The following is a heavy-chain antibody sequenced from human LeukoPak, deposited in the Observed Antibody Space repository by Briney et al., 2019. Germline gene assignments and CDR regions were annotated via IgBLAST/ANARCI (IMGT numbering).Heavy chain of an antibody. Sequence: SETLSLTCTVSGGSISSSSYYWGWIRQPPGKGLEWIGSIYYSGSTNYNPSLKSRVTISVDTSKNQFSLKLSSVTAADTAVYYCAGSMSYCSSTSCLYGMDVWGQGTTVTVSS. V-gene: IGHV4-39*07. CDR3: AGSMSYCSSTSCLYGMDV. CDR1: GGSISSSSYY. D-gene: IGHD2-2*01. CDR2: IYYSGST. J-gene: IGHJ6*02.